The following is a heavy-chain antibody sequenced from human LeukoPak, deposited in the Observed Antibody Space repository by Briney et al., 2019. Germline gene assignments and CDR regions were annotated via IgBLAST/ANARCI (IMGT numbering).Heavy chain of an antibody. J-gene: IGHJ4*02. D-gene: IGHD4-17*01. V-gene: IGHV4-61*01. CDR2: IYYSGST. Sequence: SETLSLTCNVSAGSFSSGSYYWSWIRQPPGKGLEWIGYIYYSGSTNYNPSLKSRVTISVDTSKNQFSLKLSSVTAADTAVYYCARGGAYGEDYWGQGTLVTVSS. CDR1: AGSFSSGSYY. CDR3: ARGGAYGEDY.